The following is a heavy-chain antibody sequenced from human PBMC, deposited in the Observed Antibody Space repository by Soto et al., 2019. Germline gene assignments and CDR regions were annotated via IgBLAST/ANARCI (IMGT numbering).Heavy chain of an antibody. CDR3: ASEPTAYCSSTSCRSDY. Sequence: PGESLKISCKGSGYSFTSYWISGVRQMPGKGLEWMGRIDPSDSYTNYSPSFQGHVTISADKSISTAYLQWSSLKASDTAMYYCASEPTAYCSSTSCRSDYWGQGTLVTVSS. J-gene: IGHJ4*02. D-gene: IGHD2-2*01. V-gene: IGHV5-10-1*01. CDR2: IDPSDSYT. CDR1: GYSFTSYW.